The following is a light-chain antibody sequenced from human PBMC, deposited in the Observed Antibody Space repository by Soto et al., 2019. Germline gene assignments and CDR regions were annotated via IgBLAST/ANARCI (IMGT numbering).Light chain of an antibody. CDR2: ATS. Sequence: EIVLTQSPGTLSLSPGERATLSCRASQSVTSTYTAWYQQKVGQAPRLLIYATSTRATGIPDRFSGSGSGTDFTLTISRLEPEDFEVYYCQQYGSSPQTFGQGTKVDIK. V-gene: IGKV3-20*01. J-gene: IGKJ1*01. CDR1: QSVTSTY. CDR3: QQYGSSPQT.